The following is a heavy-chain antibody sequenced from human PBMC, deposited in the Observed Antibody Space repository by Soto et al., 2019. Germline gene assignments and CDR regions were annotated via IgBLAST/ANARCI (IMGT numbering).Heavy chain of an antibody. V-gene: IGHV3-48*01. CDR1: GFTFSSYS. J-gene: IGHJ4*02. CDR3: ARRGIFDY. Sequence: AGGSLRLSCAASGFTFSSYSMNWVRQAPGKGLEWVSYISSSSSTIYYADSVKGRFTISRDNAKNSLYLQMNSLRAEDTAVYYCARRGIFDYWGQGTLVTVSS. D-gene: IGHD6-13*01. CDR2: ISSSSSTI.